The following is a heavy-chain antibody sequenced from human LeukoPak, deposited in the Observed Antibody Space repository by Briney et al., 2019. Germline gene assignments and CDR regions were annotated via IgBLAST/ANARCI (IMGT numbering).Heavy chain of an antibody. J-gene: IGHJ4*02. Sequence: SHTLSLTCTVSGRSISKYYCTWIRQPPGNGLEWIASIYYTSSTYYNPSLKSRVTMSVDTSKNQFSLSLSSVTAADTAVYYCARHISGGATLDWGQGTLVTVSS. V-gene: IGHV4-59*08. CDR3: ARHISGGATLD. CDR1: GRSISKYY. D-gene: IGHD2-15*01. CDR2: IYYTSST.